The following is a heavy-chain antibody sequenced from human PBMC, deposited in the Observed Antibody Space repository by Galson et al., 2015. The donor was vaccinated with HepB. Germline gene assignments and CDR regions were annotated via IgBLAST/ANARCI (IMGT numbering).Heavy chain of an antibody. CDR3: ARASDLDY. D-gene: IGHD2-2*01. CDR2: ISRSSSII. CDR1: GFRFYSYS. V-gene: IGHV3-48*01. Sequence: SLRLSCAASGFRFYSYSMNWVRQTPGKGLEWVSYISRSSSIIKYADSVKDRFTISRDNAKNSLYLQMNSLRAEDTAVYYCARASDLDYWGQGTLVTVSS. J-gene: IGHJ4*02.